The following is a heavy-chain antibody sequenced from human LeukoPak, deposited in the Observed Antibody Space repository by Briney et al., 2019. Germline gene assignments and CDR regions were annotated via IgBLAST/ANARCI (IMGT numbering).Heavy chain of an antibody. Sequence: GGSLRLSCAASGFTFSSYAMSCVRQAPGKGLEWVSGISSIGVSTFYADSVNGRFTISRDNSRNTLYLQMNSLRVDDTAVYYCAKDARRYSGWYFFDHWGQGTLVTVSS. J-gene: IGHJ4*02. V-gene: IGHV3-23*01. D-gene: IGHD6-19*01. CDR2: ISSIGVST. CDR3: AKDARRYSGWYFFDH. CDR1: GFTFSSYA.